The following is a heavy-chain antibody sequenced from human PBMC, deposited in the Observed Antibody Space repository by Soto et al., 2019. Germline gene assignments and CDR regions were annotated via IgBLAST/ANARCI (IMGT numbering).Heavy chain of an antibody. Sequence: QVQLVESGGGVVQPGRSLRLSCAASGFTFNRYGMHLVRQAPGKGLQWVALISYDGSNKYYVDSVKGRFTISRDNSKNTLYLQMNSLRVEDTAVYYCAKDVGVATIDYWGQGPLVTVSS. V-gene: IGHV3-30*18. CDR3: AKDVGVATIDY. CDR1: GFTFNRYG. J-gene: IGHJ4*02. CDR2: ISYDGSNK. D-gene: IGHD5-12*01.